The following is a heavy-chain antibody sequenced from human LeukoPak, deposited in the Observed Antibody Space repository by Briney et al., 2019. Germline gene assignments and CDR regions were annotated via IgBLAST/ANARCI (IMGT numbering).Heavy chain of an antibody. CDR1: GGTFSSYA. Sequence: ASVKVSCKASGGTFSSYAISWVRQAPGQGLEWMGGIIPIFGTANYAQKFQGRVTITADESTSTAYMELSSLRSEDTAVYYCARDRGITMVRGVIIKAKLAFDIWGQGTMVTVSS. CDR2: IIPIFGTA. J-gene: IGHJ3*02. CDR3: ARDRGITMVRGVIIKAKLAFDI. D-gene: IGHD3-10*01. V-gene: IGHV1-69*13.